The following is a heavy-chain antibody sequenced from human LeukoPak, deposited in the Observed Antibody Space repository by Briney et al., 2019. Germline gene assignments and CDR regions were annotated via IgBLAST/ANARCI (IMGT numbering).Heavy chain of an antibody. D-gene: IGHD3-22*01. CDR3: AREGHTSGYCGSFDN. CDR1: GFTVSSNY. V-gene: IGHV3-30*03. J-gene: IGHJ4*03. CDR2: MSYDGFSK. Sequence: QPGGSLRLSCAASGFTVSSNYMSWVRQAPGKGLEWVAAMSYDGFSKYYADSVKGRFTISRDDSRSTVDLHLSSLGPDDTAVCYCAREGHTSGYCGSFDNWGQGTAVAVSS.